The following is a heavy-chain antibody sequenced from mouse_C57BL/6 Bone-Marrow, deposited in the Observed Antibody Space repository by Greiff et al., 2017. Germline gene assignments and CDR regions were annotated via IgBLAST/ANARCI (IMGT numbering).Heavy chain of an antibody. Sequence: QVQLQQPGAELVMPGASVKLSCKASGYTFTSYWMHWVKQRPGQGLEWIGEIDPSDSYTNYNQKFKGKSTLTVDKSSSTAYMQLSSLTSEDSAVYYCARKFKGARDYWGQGTSVTVSS. CDR2: IDPSDSYT. V-gene: IGHV1-69*01. CDR3: ARKFKGARDY. J-gene: IGHJ4*01. CDR1: GYTFTSYW.